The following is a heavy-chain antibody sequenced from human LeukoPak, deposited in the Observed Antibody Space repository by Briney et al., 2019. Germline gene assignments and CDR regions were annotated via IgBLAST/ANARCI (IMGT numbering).Heavy chain of an antibody. Sequence: SETLSRTCTVSGGSINSYYWSWIRQPPGKGLEWIGYIYYSGSTNYNPSLKSRVTISVDTSKNQFSLKLSSVTAADTAVYYCARARAVVTAYWYFDLWGRGTLVTVSS. J-gene: IGHJ2*01. D-gene: IGHD2-21*02. CDR1: GGSINSYY. V-gene: IGHV4-59*01. CDR2: IYYSGST. CDR3: ARARAVVTAYWYFDL.